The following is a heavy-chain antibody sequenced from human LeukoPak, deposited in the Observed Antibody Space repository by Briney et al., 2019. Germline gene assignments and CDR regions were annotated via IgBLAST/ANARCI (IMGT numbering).Heavy chain of an antibody. Sequence: SETLFLTCTVSGGSISSSSYYWGWIRQPPGKGLEWIGSIYYSGSTYYNPSLKSRVTISVDTSKNQFSLKLSSVTAADTAVYYCARHPPYYDFWSGYWSIEPFDYWGQGTLVTVSS. D-gene: IGHD3-3*01. CDR2: IYYSGST. CDR1: GGSISSSSYY. V-gene: IGHV4-39*01. J-gene: IGHJ4*02. CDR3: ARHPPYYDFWSGYWSIEPFDY.